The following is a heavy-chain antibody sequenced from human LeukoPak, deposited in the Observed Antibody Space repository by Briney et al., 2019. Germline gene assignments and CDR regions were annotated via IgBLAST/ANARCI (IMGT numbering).Heavy chain of an antibody. Sequence: ASVKVSCKASGYTFTGYYMHWVRQAPGQGLEWMGWINPNSSGTNYAQKFQGRVTVTRDTSITTAYMELSRLRSDDMAVFYCATGNRYCTDGSCSALDAFDIWGQGTMVTVSS. CDR1: GYTFTGYY. CDR2: INPNSSGT. D-gene: IGHD2-15*01. V-gene: IGHV1-2*02. J-gene: IGHJ3*02. CDR3: ATGNRYCTDGSCSALDAFDI.